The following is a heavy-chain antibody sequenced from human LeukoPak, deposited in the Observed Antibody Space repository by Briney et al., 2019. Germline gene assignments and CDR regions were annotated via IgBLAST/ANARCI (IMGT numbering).Heavy chain of an antibody. V-gene: IGHV3-23*01. Sequence: PGGSLRLSCAASGFTFSSYWMSWVRQAPGKGLELVSAISGGGDSTYYAASVKGRFTISRDNYKNTLYLQMNSLRVEDTAVYYCANRRGTAMLFEYWGQGTLVTVSS. D-gene: IGHD5-18*01. CDR2: ISGGGDST. CDR3: ANRRGTAMLFEY. J-gene: IGHJ1*01. CDR1: GFTFSSYW.